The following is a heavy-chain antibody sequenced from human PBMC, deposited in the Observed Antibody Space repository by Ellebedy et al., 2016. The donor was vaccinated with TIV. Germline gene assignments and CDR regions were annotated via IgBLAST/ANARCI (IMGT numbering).Heavy chain of an antibody. V-gene: IGHV3-23*01. Sequence: PGGSLRLSCAASGFTFSTYAMNWVRQAPGKGLEWVSVVSGSSTRTYYADSVKGRFTISRDNSKNTLSLQMNSLRAEDTAVDYCAKDKVPGVIRGESHLDYWGQGTLVTVSS. J-gene: IGHJ4*02. CDR3: AKDKVPGVIRGESHLDY. CDR1: GFTFSTYA. CDR2: VSGSSTRT. D-gene: IGHD3-10*01.